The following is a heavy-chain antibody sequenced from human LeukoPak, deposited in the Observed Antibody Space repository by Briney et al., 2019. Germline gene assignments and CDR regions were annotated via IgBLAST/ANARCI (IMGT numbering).Heavy chain of an antibody. V-gene: IGHV3-23*01. CDR3: AKDHHIYSYASGY. CDR1: GFTFSSYA. J-gene: IGHJ4*02. D-gene: IGHD5-18*01. Sequence: GGSLRLSCAASGFTFSSYAMSWVRQAPGKGLEWVSAVSGSGGSTYYADSVKGRFTISRDNSKNTLYLQMNSLRAEDTAVYYCAKDHHIYSYASGYWGQGTLVTVSS. CDR2: VSGSGGST.